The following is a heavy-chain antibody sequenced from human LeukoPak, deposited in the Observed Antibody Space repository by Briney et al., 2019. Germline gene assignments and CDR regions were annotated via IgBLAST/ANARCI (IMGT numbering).Heavy chain of an antibody. CDR2: ITTNDGNT. D-gene: IGHD5-24*01. CDR3: ARGAGYNYPYYFDY. Sequence: GGSLRLSCAASGFTFSSYTMSWVRQAPGKGLEWVSTITTNDGNTYYADSVKGRFTVSRDNSKNTLYLQMNSLRAEDTAVYYCARGAGYNYPYYFDYWGQGTLVTVSS. V-gene: IGHV3-23*01. J-gene: IGHJ4*02. CDR1: GFTFSSYT.